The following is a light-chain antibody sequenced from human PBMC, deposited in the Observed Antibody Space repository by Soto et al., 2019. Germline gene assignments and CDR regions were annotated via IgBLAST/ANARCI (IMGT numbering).Light chain of an antibody. CDR2: LEGSGTY. J-gene: IGLJ3*02. CDR3: ETWDSNTRV. CDR1: SGHSSNI. V-gene: IGLV4-60*03. Sequence: QPVLTQSSSASASLGSSVKLTCTLSSGHSSNIIAWHQQQPGKAPRFLMKLEGSGTYNKGSGVPDRFSGSNSGADRYLTISNLQSEDEADYYCETWDSNTRVFGGGTQLTVL.